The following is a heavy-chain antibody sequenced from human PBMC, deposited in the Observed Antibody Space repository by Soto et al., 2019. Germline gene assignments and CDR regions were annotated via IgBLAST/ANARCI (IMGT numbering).Heavy chain of an antibody. J-gene: IGHJ5*02. V-gene: IGHV4-59*01. Sequence: SETLSLTCTVSGGSISSYYWSWIRQPPGKGLEWIGYIYYSGSTNYNPSLKGRVTISVDTSKNQFSLKLSSVTAADTAVYYCARVYYDILGLLDPWGQGTLVTVSS. D-gene: IGHD3-9*01. CDR1: GGSISSYY. CDR3: ARVYYDILGLLDP. CDR2: IYYSGST.